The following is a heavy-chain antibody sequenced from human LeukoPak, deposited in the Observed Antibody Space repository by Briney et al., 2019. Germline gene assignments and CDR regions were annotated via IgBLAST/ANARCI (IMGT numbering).Heavy chain of an antibody. CDR1: GYSFTCYW. CDR3: ARSENYYYYGMDV. J-gene: IGHJ6*02. CDR2: IYPGDSDT. Sequence: GESLKISCKGSGYSFTCYWIGWVRQMPGKGLEWMGIIYPGDSDTRYSPSFQGQVTISADKSISTAYLQWSSLKASDTAMYYCARSENYYYYGMDVWGQGTTVTVSS. V-gene: IGHV5-51*01.